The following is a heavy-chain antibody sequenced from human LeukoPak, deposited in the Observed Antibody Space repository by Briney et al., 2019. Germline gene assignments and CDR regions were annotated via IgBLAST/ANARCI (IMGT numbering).Heavy chain of an antibody. J-gene: IGHJ4*02. D-gene: IGHD1-26*01. Sequence: GGSLRLSCAASGFTFSGYWMHRVRQAPGKGLAWVSVIRSDGSITTYADSVKGRFTISRDTAKNTLYPQMNSLRAEDTAVYYCARDGRSGNFDKWGQGTLVSVSS. CDR1: GFTFSGYW. CDR3: ARDGRSGNFDK. V-gene: IGHV3-74*01. CDR2: IRSDGSIT.